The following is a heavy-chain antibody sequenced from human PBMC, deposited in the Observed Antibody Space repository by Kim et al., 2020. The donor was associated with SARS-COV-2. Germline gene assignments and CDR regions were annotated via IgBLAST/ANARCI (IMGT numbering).Heavy chain of an antibody. D-gene: IGHD3-22*01. CDR1: GGSFSGYY. Sequence: SETLSLTCAVYGGSFSGYYWSWIRQPPGKGLEWIGEINHSGSTNYNPSLKSRVTISVDTSKNQFSLKLSSVTGADTAVYYCATYYYDSSGYYGSGKSSVGWFEPWGQGTLVTVSS. J-gene: IGHJ5*02. CDR2: INHSGST. CDR3: ATYYYDSSGYYGSGKSSVGWFEP. V-gene: IGHV4-34*01.